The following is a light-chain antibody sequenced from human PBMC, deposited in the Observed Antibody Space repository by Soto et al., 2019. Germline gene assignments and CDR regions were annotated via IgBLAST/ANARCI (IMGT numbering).Light chain of an antibody. J-gene: IGKJ5*01. CDR3: QQASSFPIT. Sequence: DIQMTQSPSTLSASVGDRVTITCRASQSISVWLAWYQQKAGEAPNLLIYKASRLESGVPSRFSGSGSGTDFSLTIRSLQPEDFATYYCQQASSFPITFGQETRLDIK. V-gene: IGKV1-5*03. CDR1: QSISVW. CDR2: KAS.